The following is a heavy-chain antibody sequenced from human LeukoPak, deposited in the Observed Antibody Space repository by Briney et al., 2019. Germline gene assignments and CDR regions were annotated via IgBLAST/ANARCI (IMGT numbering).Heavy chain of an antibody. CDR2: ISYDGSNK. CDR1: GFSFSNYS. V-gene: IGHV3-30*03. CDR3: AREGAVTMADYGMDV. D-gene: IGHD4-17*01. Sequence: GGSLRLSCAASGFSFSNYSMHWVRQTPGKGLEWVAVISYDGSNKYYADSVKGRFTISRDNSKNTLYLQMNSLRVEDTAVYYCAREGAVTMADYGMDVWGQGTTVTVSS. J-gene: IGHJ6*02.